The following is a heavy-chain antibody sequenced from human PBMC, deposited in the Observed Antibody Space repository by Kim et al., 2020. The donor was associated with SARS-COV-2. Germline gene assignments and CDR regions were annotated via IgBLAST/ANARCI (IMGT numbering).Heavy chain of an antibody. D-gene: IGHD3-10*01. CDR1: GGSISSYY. J-gene: IGHJ6*02. V-gene: IGHV4-59*01. Sequence: SETLSLTCTVSGGSISSYYWSWIRQPPGKGLEWIGYIYYSGSTNYNPSLKSRVTISVDTSKNQFSLKLSSVTAADTAVYYCARVGSGSYYTSIYYYYYGMDIRGQGTTVTVSS. CDR3: ARVGSGSYYTSIYYYYYGMDI. CDR2: IYYSGST.